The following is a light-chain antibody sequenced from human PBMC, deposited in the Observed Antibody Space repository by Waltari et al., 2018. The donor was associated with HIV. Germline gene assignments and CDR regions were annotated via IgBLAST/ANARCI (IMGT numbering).Light chain of an antibody. CDR1: SPNLGSHP. CDR2: ANN. V-gene: IGLV1-44*01. Sequence: QSVLTQPPSASGTPGPRVTMSCSGSSPNLGSHPAQWYQHLPGTAPKLLIYANNQRPSGVPDRFSGSKSGTSASLAISGLQSDDEADYYCAAWDDSLNGRIFGGGTKLTVL. J-gene: IGLJ2*01. CDR3: AAWDDSLNGRI.